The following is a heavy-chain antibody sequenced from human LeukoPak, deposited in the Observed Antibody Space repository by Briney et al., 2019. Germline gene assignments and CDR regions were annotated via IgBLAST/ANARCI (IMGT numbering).Heavy chain of an antibody. CDR2: IYNNGNT. Sequence: PGGSLRLSCAASGFTFSSSAMSWVRQAPGKGLEWISVIYNNGNTHYADSVKGRFTISRDNSKNTLYLQMNSLRAEDTAVYYCARVGGDQVGYWGQGTLVTVSS. CDR3: ARVGGDQVGY. V-gene: IGHV3-53*01. D-gene: IGHD4-17*01. J-gene: IGHJ4*02. CDR1: GFTFSSSA.